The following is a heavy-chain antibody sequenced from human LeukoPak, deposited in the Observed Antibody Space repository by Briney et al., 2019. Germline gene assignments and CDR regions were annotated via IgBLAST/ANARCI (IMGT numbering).Heavy chain of an antibody. V-gene: IGHV3-33*01. CDR2: VWHDGSNR. CDR3: ARELLGSGSWPDY. J-gene: IGHJ4*02. Sequence: GGSLRLSCTAPGFTFSSYAIHWIRQAPGKGLEWVALVWHDGSNRYYADSVKGRFTISRDNSKNTVYLQMNSLRAEDTAVYYCARELLGSGSWPDYWGQGTLVTVSS. D-gene: IGHD3-10*01. CDR1: GFTFSSYA.